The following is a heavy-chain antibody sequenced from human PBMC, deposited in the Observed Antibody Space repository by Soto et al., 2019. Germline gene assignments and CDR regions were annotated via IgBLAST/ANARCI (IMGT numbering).Heavy chain of an antibody. CDR3: ARLGAVTSASPVNYDDMDV. J-gene: IGHJ6*02. D-gene: IGHD6-6*01. CDR2: IYPGDSHT. V-gene: IGHV5-51*01. CDR1: GYRFTDYC. Sequence: PGESLKISCEGSGYRFTDYCIAWVRQMPGKGLEWMGIIYPGDSHTTYSPSFQGQVSISGDKSINTAYLQWSSLKASDTAVYYCARLGAVTSASPVNYDDMDVWGQGTTVTVSS.